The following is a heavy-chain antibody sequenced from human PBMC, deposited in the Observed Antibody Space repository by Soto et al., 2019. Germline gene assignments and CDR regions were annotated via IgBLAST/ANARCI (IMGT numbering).Heavy chain of an antibody. CDR2: ISGSGGST. V-gene: IGHV3-23*01. Sequence: EVQLLESGGGLVQPGGSLRLSCAASGFTFSSYAMSWVRQASGKGLEWVSAISGSGGSTYYADSVKGRFTISRDNSKNTLYLQMNSLRAEDTAVYYCAKYLGRPLWLSGIDYWGQGTLVTVSS. CDR3: AKYLGRPLWLSGIDY. CDR1: GFTFSSYA. D-gene: IGHD5-18*01. J-gene: IGHJ4*02.